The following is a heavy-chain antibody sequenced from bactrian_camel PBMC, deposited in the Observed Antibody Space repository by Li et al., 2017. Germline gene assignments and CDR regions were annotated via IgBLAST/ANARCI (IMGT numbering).Heavy chain of an antibody. Sequence: HVQLVESGGGSVQAGGPLRLSCAASGITYSARWMGWFRQAPGKEREGVAAIWNGGRVGNYADSVKGRFTISYDNAKNTLYLQMNSLKPEDTAMYYCAARELYVVGDWSQHRWYKYWGQGTQVTVS. J-gene: IGHJ4*01. V-gene: IGHV3S6*01. CDR1: GITYSARW. CDR2: IWNGGRVG. D-gene: IGHD7*01. CDR3: AARELYVVGDWSQHRWYKY.